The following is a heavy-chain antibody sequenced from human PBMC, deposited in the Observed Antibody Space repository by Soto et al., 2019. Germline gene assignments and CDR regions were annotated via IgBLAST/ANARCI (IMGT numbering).Heavy chain of an antibody. Sequence: ASVKVSCKASGGTFSSYAISWVRQAPGQGLEWMGGIIPIFGTANYAQKFQGRVTITADESTSTAYMELSSLRSEDTAVYYCARGSGYYDFWSGPNYYGMHVWGPGTTVTVSS. V-gene: IGHV1-69*13. J-gene: IGHJ6*02. CDR3: ARGSGYYDFWSGPNYYGMHV. CDR2: IIPIFGTA. D-gene: IGHD3-3*01. CDR1: GGTFSSYA.